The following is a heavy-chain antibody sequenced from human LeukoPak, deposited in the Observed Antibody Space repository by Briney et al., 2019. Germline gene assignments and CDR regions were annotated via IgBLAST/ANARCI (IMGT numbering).Heavy chain of an antibody. CDR1: GYSLTSGYY. J-gene: IGHJ4*02. CDR3: ARYCSSTTCYTRGGDY. Sequence: SETLSLTCSVSGYSLTSGYYWGWIRQPPGKGLEWIGSIYHTGNTFYDPSFNSRVTISVDTSKNQFSLSLSSVTAADTAVYYCARYCSSTTCYTRGGDYWGQGTLVTVSS. V-gene: IGHV4-38-2*02. D-gene: IGHD2-2*02. CDR2: IYHTGNT.